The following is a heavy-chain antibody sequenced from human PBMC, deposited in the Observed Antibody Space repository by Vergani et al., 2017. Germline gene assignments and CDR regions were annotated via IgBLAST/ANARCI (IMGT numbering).Heavy chain of an antibody. CDR2: ISAYNGNT. V-gene: IGHV1-18*01. J-gene: IGHJ4*02. D-gene: IGHD3-16*02. Sequence: QVQLVQSGAEVKKPGASVKVSCKASGYTFTSYGISWVRQAPGQGLEWMGWISAYNGNTNYAQKLQGRVTMTTDTSTSTAYMELRSLRSDVTAVYYCARDSGYYDYIWGSYRPTDYFDYWGQGTLVTVSS. CDR3: ARDSGYYDYIWGSYRPTDYFDY. CDR1: GYTFTSYG.